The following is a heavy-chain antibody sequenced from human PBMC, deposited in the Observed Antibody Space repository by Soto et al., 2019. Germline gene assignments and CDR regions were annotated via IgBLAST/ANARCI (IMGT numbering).Heavy chain of an antibody. V-gene: IGHV3-7*01. CDR2: KNQHRSER. Sequence: ASLSLSCAASGFTLRTDCRNWVHHAPGKGRELLVNKNQHRSERYNMDSVRGRFTASRDNAETTLYLQMNSLRAEDTAVYLSVRDDYINGWTYDYWRQGSLV. CDR3: VRDDYINGWTYDY. D-gene: IGHD6-19*01. J-gene: IGHJ4*01. CDR1: GFTLRTDC.